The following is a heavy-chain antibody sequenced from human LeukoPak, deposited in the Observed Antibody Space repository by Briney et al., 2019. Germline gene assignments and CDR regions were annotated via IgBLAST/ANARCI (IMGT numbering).Heavy chain of an antibody. D-gene: IGHD1/OR15-1a*01. CDR1: GFTFSDYY. Sequence: PGGSLRLSCATSGFTFSDYYMSWIRQAPGKGLEWLSYISGSGNDINYADSVKGRFTVSRDNAKSALYLQMNSLGVEDTAIYYCATKAREAPKWGQGTLVTVSS. CDR3: ATKAREAPK. CDR2: ISGSGNDI. J-gene: IGHJ4*01. V-gene: IGHV3-11*01.